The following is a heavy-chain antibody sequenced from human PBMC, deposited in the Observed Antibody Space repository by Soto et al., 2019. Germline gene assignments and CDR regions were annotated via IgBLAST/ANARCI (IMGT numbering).Heavy chain of an antibody. J-gene: IGHJ4*02. CDR1: GFTFKTYG. D-gene: IGHD3-10*01. CDR2: ISTYNDDT. Sequence: QVHLVQSGAEVKRPGASVKVSCKTSGFTFKTYGVTWVRQDPGQGLEWMGWISTYNDDTNYAQNLQDRVTMTTDTSTSTAYMELRSLRSDDTAVYYCASGRKHLGEDWGQGTLVTVSS. CDR3: ASGRKHLGED. V-gene: IGHV1-18*01.